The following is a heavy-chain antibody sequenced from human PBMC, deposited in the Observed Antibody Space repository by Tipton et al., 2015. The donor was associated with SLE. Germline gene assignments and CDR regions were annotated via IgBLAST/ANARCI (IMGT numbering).Heavy chain of an antibody. D-gene: IGHD3-3*01. Sequence: SLRLSCAASGFTFSSYEMNWVRQAPGKGLEWVSYISSSGSTIYYADSVKGRFTISRDNAKNSLYLQMNSLRAEDTAVYYCARAIPYYDFWSGFDYWGQGTLVTVSS. CDR3: ARAIPYYDFWSGFDY. V-gene: IGHV3-48*03. CDR1: GFTFSSYE. CDR2: ISSSGSTI. J-gene: IGHJ4*02.